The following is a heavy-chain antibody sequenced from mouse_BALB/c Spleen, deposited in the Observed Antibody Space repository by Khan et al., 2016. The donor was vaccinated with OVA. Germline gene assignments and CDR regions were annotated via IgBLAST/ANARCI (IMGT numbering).Heavy chain of an antibody. J-gene: IGHJ3*01. CDR3: ARVTFAY. D-gene: IGHD2-13*01. V-gene: IGHV1S135*01. CDR1: GYSFTSYY. CDR2: IDPFNADT. Sequence: EVQLQESGPELMKPGASVKISCKASGYSFTSYYMHWMKQSHGKSLEWIGYIDPFNADTDYNQKFKGKATLTVDKSSNTAYMHLTSLTSEDSAVYYCARVTFAYWGQGTLVTVSA.